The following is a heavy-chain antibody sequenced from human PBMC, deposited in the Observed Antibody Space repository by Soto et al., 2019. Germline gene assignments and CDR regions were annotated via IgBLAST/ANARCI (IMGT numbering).Heavy chain of an antibody. J-gene: IGHJ4*02. V-gene: IGHV4-30-2*02. CDR3: TAGGGLPRYY. CDR1: GGSISSGGYS. Sequence: QLQLQESGSGLVKPSQTLSLTCAVSGGSISSGGYSWSWIRQPPGKGLEWIGYIYPSGSTYYNPSLKNRVNTSVDRSTHQLTLKPTSVTAGDKSVYYCTAGGGLPRYYWGQGTLVTVSS. CDR2: IYPSGST. D-gene: IGHD5-12*01.